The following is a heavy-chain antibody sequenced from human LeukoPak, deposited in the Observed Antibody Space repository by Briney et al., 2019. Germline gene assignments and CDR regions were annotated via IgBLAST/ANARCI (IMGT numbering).Heavy chain of an antibody. CDR3: TRDEGDDYFDN. CDR2: IESKTDSGTT. V-gene: IGHV3-15*04. Sequence: PGGSLRLSCAASGFPFSDAWMSWVRQAPGKGLEWVGRIESKTDSGTTEYAASVKGRFTISRDDSKNTLYLQMNSLKTEDTAVYYCTRDEGDDYFDNWGQGTLVTVSS. J-gene: IGHJ4*02. D-gene: IGHD3-16*01. CDR1: GFPFSDAW.